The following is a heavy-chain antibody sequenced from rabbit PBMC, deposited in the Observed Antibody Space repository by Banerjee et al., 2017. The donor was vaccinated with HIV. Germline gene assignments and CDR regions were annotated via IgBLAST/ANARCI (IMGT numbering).Heavy chain of an antibody. CDR3: ARHAHSADEGYALNL. Sequence: QEQLVESGGGLVQPEGSLTLTCTASGIDFSSYGVSWVRQAPGKGPEWIATIGSSGTTWYASWAKGQFTISKTSSTVTLQMTSLTAADTATYFCARHAHSADEGYALNLWGPGTLVTVS. V-gene: IGHV1S36*01. CDR2: IGSSGTT. CDR1: GIDFSSYG. J-gene: IGHJ4*01. D-gene: IGHD6-1*01.